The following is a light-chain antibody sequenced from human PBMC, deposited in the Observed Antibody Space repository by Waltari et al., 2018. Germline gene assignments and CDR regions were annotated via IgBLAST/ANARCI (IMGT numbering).Light chain of an antibody. J-gene: IGKJ1*01. V-gene: IGKV1-6*01. Sequence: AIQMTPSPSSLSASVGDRFPITCRASQGIRNDLGWYQQKPGKAPKLLIYAASSLQTGVPSRFSGSGSGTDFTLTISSLQPEDFATYYCLQDYTYPWTFGQGTKVEV. CDR3: LQDYTYPWT. CDR1: QGIRND. CDR2: AAS.